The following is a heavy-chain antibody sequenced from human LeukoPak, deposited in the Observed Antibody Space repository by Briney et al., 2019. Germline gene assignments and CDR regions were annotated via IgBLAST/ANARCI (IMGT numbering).Heavy chain of an antibody. CDR3: ARAYPDTAIGIRGHYYGMDV. CDR2: ISSSGGST. Sequence: GGSLRLSCAASGFTFSSYAMHWVRQAPGKGLEYVSAISSSGGSTYYANSVKGRFTISRDNSKNTLYLQMGSLRAEDMAVYYCARAYPDTAIGIRGHYYGMDVWGQGTTVTVSS. CDR1: GFTFSSYA. V-gene: IGHV3-64*01. J-gene: IGHJ6*02. D-gene: IGHD5-18*01.